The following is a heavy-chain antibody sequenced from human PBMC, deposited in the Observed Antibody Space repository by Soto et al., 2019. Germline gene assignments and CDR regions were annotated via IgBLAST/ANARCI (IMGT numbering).Heavy chain of an antibody. V-gene: IGHV4-61*08. Sequence: SETLSLTCTVSGGSISSRGYYWSWIRQPPGKGLEWIGYIYYSGSTNYNPSLKSRVTISVDTSKNQFSLKLSSVTAADTAVYYCARATIVLVPAAMVSHWFDPWGQGTLVTVSS. CDR1: GGSISSRGYY. CDR3: ARATIVLVPAAMVSHWFDP. J-gene: IGHJ5*02. CDR2: IYYSGST. D-gene: IGHD2-2*01.